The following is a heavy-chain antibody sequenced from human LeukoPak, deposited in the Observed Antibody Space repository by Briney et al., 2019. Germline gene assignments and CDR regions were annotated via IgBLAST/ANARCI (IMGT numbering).Heavy chain of an antibody. D-gene: IGHD3-10*01. CDR3: ARVFDSGSQAYFYYMDV. CDR1: GGSISSYY. J-gene: IGHJ6*03. CDR2: IYDSGST. Sequence: ASETLSLTCTVSGGSISSYYWSWIRQPPGKGLEWIAYIYDSGSTNYNPSLKSRVTISVDTSKNQFSLKVNSVTAADTAVYYCARVFDSGSQAYFYYMDVWGKGTTVTISS. V-gene: IGHV4-59*01.